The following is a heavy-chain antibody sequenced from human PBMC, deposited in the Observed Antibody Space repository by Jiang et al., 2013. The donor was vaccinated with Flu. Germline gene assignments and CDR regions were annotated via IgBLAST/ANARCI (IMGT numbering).Heavy chain of an antibody. CDR1: GYSFTTYW. D-gene: IGHD3-10*01. V-gene: IGHV5-51*01. CDR2: IYPSDSDT. Sequence: GAEVKKPGESLKISCKTSGYSFTTYWIGWVRQMPGKGLEWMGIIYPSDSDTRYSPSFQGQVTISADKSISTAYLQWSSLKASDTAMYYCARSPSLVRGGSLDYWGQGTLITVSS. CDR3: ARSPSLVRGGSLDY. J-gene: IGHJ4*02.